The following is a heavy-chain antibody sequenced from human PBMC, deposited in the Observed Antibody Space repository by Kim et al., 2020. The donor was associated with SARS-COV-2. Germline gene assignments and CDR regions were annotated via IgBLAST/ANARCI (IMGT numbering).Heavy chain of an antibody. Sequence: SETLSLTCSVSGGSISSGYYYWTWIRQLPGKGLEWIGHVYYSGGTYSNPSLNSRATISLDTSNNQFFLSLNSVTAADTAVYYCSRGEDGYNFAYWGQGTLVTVSS. CDR3: SRGEDGYNFAY. D-gene: IGHD5-12*01. V-gene: IGHV4-31*03. CDR1: GGSISSGYYY. J-gene: IGHJ4*02. CDR2: VYYSGGT.